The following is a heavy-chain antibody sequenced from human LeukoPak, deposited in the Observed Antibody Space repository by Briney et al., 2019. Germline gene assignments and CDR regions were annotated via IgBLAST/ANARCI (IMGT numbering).Heavy chain of an antibody. CDR2: IYLGDSDT. D-gene: IGHD6-19*01. CDR3: ARHPSYTSGWPLDN. J-gene: IGHJ4*02. V-gene: IGHV5-51*01. Sequence: GESLKISCKGSGYSFTNYWIGWVRQMPGKGLEWMGIIYLGDSDTRYSPSFQGQVTISADKSISTAYLQWSSLKASDTAIYYCARHPSYTSGWPLDNWGQGTLVTVSS. CDR1: GYSFTNYW.